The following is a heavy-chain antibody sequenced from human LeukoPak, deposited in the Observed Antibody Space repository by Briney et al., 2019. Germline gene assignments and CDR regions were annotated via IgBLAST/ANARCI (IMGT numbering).Heavy chain of an antibody. D-gene: IGHD3-10*01. J-gene: IGHJ4*02. Sequence: SETLSLTCAVYGGSFSGYYWSWIRQPPGKGLEWIGEINHSGSTNYNPSLKSRVTISVDTSKNQFSLKLSSVTAADTAVYYCARARVRSLILLDYWGQGTLVTVSS. CDR2: INHSGST. V-gene: IGHV4-34*01. CDR3: ARARVRSLILLDY. CDR1: GGSFSGYY.